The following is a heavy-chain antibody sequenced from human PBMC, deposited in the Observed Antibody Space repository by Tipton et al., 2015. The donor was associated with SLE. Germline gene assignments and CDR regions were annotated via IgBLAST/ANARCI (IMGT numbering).Heavy chain of an antibody. CDR1: GFTFGDFA. CDR2: ISWNSDDI. V-gene: IGHV3-9*01. D-gene: IGHD1-1*01. CDR3: AKDKGAEGYNPFDY. Sequence: RSLRLSCAASGFTFGDFAMHWVRQAPGKGLEWISSISWNSDDISYADSVKARFTISRDNAKNSLYLQMNSLRAEDTAFYYCAKDKGAEGYNPFDYWGQGTLVTVSS. J-gene: IGHJ4*02.